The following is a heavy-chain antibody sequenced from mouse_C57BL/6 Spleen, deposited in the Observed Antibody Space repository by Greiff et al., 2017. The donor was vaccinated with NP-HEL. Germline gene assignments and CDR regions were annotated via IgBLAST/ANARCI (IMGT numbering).Heavy chain of an antibody. CDR3: ASDYYGSS. V-gene: IGHV2-2*01. Sequence: QVQLKQSGPGLVQPSQSLSITCTVSGFSLTSYGVHWVRQSPGKGLEWLGVIWSGGSTDYNAAFISRLSISKDNSKSQVFFKMNSLQADDTAIYYCASDYYGSSWGTGTTVTVSS. CDR1: GFSLTSYG. CDR2: IWSGGST. D-gene: IGHD1-1*01. J-gene: IGHJ1*03.